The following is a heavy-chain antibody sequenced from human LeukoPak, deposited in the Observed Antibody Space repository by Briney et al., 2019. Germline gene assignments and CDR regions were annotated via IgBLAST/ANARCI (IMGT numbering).Heavy chain of an antibody. D-gene: IGHD3-3*01. Sequence: SETLSLTCAVYGGSFSGYYWSWIRQPPGKGLEWIGEINHSGSTNYNPSIKSGVTISVDTSKNQFSLNLSSVTAADTAVYYCXXGGPPYYDFWSGSTTGYYYYYMDVWGKGTTVTVSS. J-gene: IGHJ6*03. V-gene: IGHV4-34*01. CDR2: INHSGST. CDR3: XXGGPPYYDFWSGSTTGYYYYYMDV. CDR1: GGSFSGYY.